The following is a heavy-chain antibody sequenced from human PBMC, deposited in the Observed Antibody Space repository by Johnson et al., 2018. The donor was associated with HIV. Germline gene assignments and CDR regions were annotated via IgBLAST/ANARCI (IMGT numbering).Heavy chain of an antibody. J-gene: IGHJ3*01. CDR3: AKDYNFGSYLFAFDG. CDR2: IRYDGSNK. Sequence: QVQLVESGGGVVQPGGSLRLSCAASGFTFSSYGMHWVRQAPGKGLEWVAFIRYDGSNKYYADSVKGRFTISRDNAKNSLFLQMNSLRAEDTALYYCAKDYNFGSYLFAFDGWGQGTMVTVSS. V-gene: IGHV3-30*02. CDR1: GFTFSSYG. D-gene: IGHD3-10*01.